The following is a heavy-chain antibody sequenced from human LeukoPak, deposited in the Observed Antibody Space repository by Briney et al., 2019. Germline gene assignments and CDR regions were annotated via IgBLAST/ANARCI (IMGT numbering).Heavy chain of an antibody. CDR2: IIPIFGIA. CDR3: ARAFVVVTAPFDN. V-gene: IGHV1-69*04. D-gene: IGHD2-21*02. J-gene: IGHJ4*02. Sequence: GASVKVSCKASGGTFSSYAISWVRQAPGQGLEWMGRIIPIFGIANYAQKFQGRVTITADKSTSTAYMELSSLRSEDTAVYYCARAFVVVTAPFDNWGQGTLVTVSS. CDR1: GGTFSSYA.